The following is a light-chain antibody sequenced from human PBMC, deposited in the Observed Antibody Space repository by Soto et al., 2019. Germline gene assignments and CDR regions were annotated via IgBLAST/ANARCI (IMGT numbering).Light chain of an antibody. J-gene: IGKJ1*01. V-gene: IGKV3-20*01. CDR3: QQYGSSPRT. CDR2: GAS. Sequence: EIVLTQSPGTLSLSPGERATLSCRASQSVSSSYLAWYQQQPGHAPRLLIYGASSRATGIPDRFSGSGSGTDVTLTISRLEPEDFAVDYCQQYGSSPRTFGQGTKVEIK. CDR1: QSVSSSY.